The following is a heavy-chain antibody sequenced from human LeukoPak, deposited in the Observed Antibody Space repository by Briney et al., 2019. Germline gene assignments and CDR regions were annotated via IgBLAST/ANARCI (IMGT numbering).Heavy chain of an antibody. CDR2: IYTSGST. CDR3: ARVGGAAGNDAFDI. D-gene: IGHD3-16*01. Sequence: PSETLSLTCTVSGGSISSYYWSWIRQPAGKGLEWIGRIYTSGSTNYNPSLKSRVTMSVDTSKNQFSLKLSSVTAADTAVYYCARVGGAAGNDAFDIWGQGTMVTVSS. V-gene: IGHV4-4*07. J-gene: IGHJ3*02. CDR1: GGSISSYY.